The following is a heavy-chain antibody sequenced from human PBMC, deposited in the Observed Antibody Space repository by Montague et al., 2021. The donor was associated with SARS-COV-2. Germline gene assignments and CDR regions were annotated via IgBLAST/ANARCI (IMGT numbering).Heavy chain of an antibody. D-gene: IGHD3-10*01. CDR1: GGSISNSQW. V-gene: IGHV4-4*02. Sequence: SETLSLTCAVSGGSISNSQWWSWVRQPPGKGLERIGEIYHSGSTNYNPSLKSRVTISVDKSKNQFSLKLNSVTAADTAVYYCASRGAGWFGSNPERFDYWGQGTLVTVSS. CDR2: IYHSGST. CDR3: ASRGAGWFGSNPERFDY. J-gene: IGHJ4*02.